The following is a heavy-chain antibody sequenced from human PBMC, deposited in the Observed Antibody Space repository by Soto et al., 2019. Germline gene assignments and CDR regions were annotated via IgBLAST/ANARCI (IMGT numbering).Heavy chain of an antibody. CDR2: IIPIFGTA. Sequence: SVKVSCKASGGTFSSYAISWVRQAPGQGLEWLGGIIPIFGTANYAQKFQGRVTITADESTSTAYMELSSLRSEDTAVYYCAGYDSSGYYGWFDPWGQGTLVTV. CDR1: GGTFSSYA. J-gene: IGHJ5*02. CDR3: AGYDSSGYYGWFDP. D-gene: IGHD3-22*01. V-gene: IGHV1-69*13.